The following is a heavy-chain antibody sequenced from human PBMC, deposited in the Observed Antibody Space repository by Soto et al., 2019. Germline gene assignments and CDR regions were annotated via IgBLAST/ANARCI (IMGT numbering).Heavy chain of an antibody. V-gene: IGHV1-46*01. CDR1: EKTSINYY. CDR3: AKDNSGWSLYGSDV. CDR2: IHPGIGNT. D-gene: IGHD6-19*01. J-gene: IGHJ6*02. Sequence: QLQLVQSGAEVKKPGASVRISCTASEKTSINYYVHWVRQAPGQGLEWMGVIHPGIGNTNVAPRFQERVTMTRDTSTGTVYMELSSLRSDDTAVYYCAKDNSGWSLYGSDVWGQGTTVTVSS.